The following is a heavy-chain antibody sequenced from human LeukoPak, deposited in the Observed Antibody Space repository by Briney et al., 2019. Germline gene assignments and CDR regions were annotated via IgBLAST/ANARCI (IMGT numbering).Heavy chain of an antibody. V-gene: IGHV3-23*01. J-gene: IGHJ4*02. CDR3: AKTMGYDTAMAPFDY. Sequence: GGSLRLSCAASGFTFSSYAMSWVRQAPWKGLEWVSAISGSGGSTYYADSVKGRFTISRDNSKNTLYLQMNSLRAEDTAVYYCAKTMGYDTAMAPFDYWGQGTLVTVSS. CDR1: GFTFSSYA. D-gene: IGHD5-18*01. CDR2: ISGSGGST.